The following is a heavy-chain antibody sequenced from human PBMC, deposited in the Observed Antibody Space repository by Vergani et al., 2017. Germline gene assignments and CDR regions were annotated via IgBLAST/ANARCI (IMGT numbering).Heavy chain of an antibody. V-gene: IGHV4-38-2*01. CDR2: IYHSGST. Sequence: QVQLQESGPGLVKPSETLSLTCAVSGYSISSGYYWGWIRQPPGKGLEWIGSIYHSGSTYYNPSLKSRVTISVDTSKNQFSLKLSSVTAADTAVYYCARLVVPAAMGGRVGIVATTFDYWGQGTLVTVSS. CDR3: ARLVVPAAMGGRVGIVATTFDY. D-gene: IGHD2-2*01. CDR1: GYSISSGYY. J-gene: IGHJ4*02.